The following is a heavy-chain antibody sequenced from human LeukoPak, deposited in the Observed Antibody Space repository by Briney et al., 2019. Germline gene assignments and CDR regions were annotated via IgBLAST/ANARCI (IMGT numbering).Heavy chain of an antibody. Sequence: ASVKVSCKASGYTFTSYDINWVRQATGQGLEWMGWMNPNSGNTGYAQKFQGRVTMTRNTSISTAYMELGSLRSEDTAVYYCARADFWSGYAIDYWGQGTLVTVSS. CDR3: ARADFWSGYAIDY. CDR2: MNPNSGNT. J-gene: IGHJ4*02. V-gene: IGHV1-8*01. CDR1: GYTFTSYD. D-gene: IGHD3-3*01.